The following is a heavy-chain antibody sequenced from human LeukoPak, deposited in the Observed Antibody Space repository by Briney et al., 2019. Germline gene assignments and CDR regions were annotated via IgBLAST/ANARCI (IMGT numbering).Heavy chain of an antibody. V-gene: IGHV4-59*01. J-gene: IGHJ4*02. Sequence: SETLSLTCTVSGGSISSYYWSWIRQPPGKGLEWIGYIYYSGSTNYNPSLKGRVTISVDTSKNQFSLKLSSVTAADTAVYYCAREGGYSYGYLDYWGQGTLVTASS. CDR2: IYYSGST. CDR3: AREGGYSYGYLDY. D-gene: IGHD5-18*01. CDR1: GGSISSYY.